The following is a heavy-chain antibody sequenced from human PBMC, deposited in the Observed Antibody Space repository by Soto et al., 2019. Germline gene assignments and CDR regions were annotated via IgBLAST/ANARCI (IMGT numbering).Heavy chain of an antibody. Sequence: QVQLQQWGAGLLKPSETLSLTCAVYGGFVSSGSYYWSWIRQPPGKGLEWIGEMSHSGGTHFNPSLKSRFTLAVDSSKNQFSLKMSSVTAADTALYYCARVERGTVTTVVDAFAIWGPGTMVTVSS. V-gene: IGHV4-34*01. CDR1: GGFVSSGSYY. CDR3: ARVERGTVTTVVDAFAI. CDR2: MSHSGGT. J-gene: IGHJ3*02. D-gene: IGHD1-1*01.